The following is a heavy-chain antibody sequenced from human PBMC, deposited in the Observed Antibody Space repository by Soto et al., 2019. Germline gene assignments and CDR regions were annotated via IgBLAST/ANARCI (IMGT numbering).Heavy chain of an antibody. CDR3: TRDVSHDVLVSYGTYKYQDNMAV. V-gene: IGHV3-15*07. D-gene: IGHD3-9*01. Sequence: GGSLRLACTASGFNFKNAWMNWVRQTTGKGLEWVGRIKSNTDGGTIDYATAVKGRFIISRDDSMDTLLLQMSNLKAEDTAVYYCTRDVSHDVLVSYGTYKYQDNMAVCGQRTTVTVSS. CDR1: GFNFKNAW. J-gene: IGHJ6*02. CDR2: IKSNTDGGTI.